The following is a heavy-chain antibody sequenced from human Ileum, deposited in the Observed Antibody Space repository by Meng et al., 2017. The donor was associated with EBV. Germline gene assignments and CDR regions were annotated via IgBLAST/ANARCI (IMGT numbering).Heavy chain of an antibody. D-gene: IGHD2-15*01. CDR3: ARSWGGGSSKE. J-gene: IGHJ4*02. Sequence: QGRMVEFGSELKEPGASVKVSCKAFGYTFTNYALNWGRQAPGQGLEWMGWISTNTGNPTYAPGFTGRFVFSLDTSVSTAYLQISSLKAEDTAVYYCARSWGGGSSKEWGQGTLVTVSS. CDR1: GYTFTNYA. V-gene: IGHV7-4-1*02. CDR2: ISTNTGNP.